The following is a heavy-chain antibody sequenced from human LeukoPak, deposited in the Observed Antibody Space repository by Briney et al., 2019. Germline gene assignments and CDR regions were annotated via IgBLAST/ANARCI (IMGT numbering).Heavy chain of an antibody. Sequence: SETLSLTCTVSGGSVGSGDYPWSWIRQVPGKGLEWIGNVYYSGSPYYTPSLRSRVTISLDTSNNHFSLRLSSVTAADTAVYHCAREMRSRQGNYFDYWGQGILVTVSS. V-gene: IGHV4-31*03. CDR1: GGSVGSGDYP. CDR2: VYYSGSP. J-gene: IGHJ4*02. CDR3: AREMRSRQGNYFDY. D-gene: IGHD3-10*01.